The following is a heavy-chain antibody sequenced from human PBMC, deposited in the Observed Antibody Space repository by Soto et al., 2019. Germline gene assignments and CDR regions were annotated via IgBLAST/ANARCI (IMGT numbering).Heavy chain of an antibody. J-gene: IGHJ6*02. Sequence: WASVKVSCESTGGSFSNYAISWVRQAPGQGLEWLGGVIPVFNSANYAPKFQGRVTITADTSTSTVYMEVSSLAPDDTAVYYCGRRANRGMDVWGQGTTVTV. CDR1: GGSFSNYA. CDR3: GRRANRGMDV. CDR2: VIPVFNSA. V-gene: IGHV1-69*06. D-gene: IGHD2-8*01.